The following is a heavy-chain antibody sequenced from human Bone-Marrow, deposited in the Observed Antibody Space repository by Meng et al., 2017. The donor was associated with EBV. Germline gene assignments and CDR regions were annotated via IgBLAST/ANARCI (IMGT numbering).Heavy chain of an antibody. Sequence: QVPRVPSGAEVDKRGSSVKVSCKASGGTFSSYTISWVRQAPGQGLEWMGGIIPIFGTANYAQKFQGRVTITADESTSTAYMELSSLRSEDTAVYYCTEEMATIAFWGQGTLVTVSS. V-gene: IGHV1-69*01. CDR2: IIPIFGTA. CDR3: TEEMATIAF. D-gene: IGHD5-24*01. CDR1: GGTFSSYT. J-gene: IGHJ4*02.